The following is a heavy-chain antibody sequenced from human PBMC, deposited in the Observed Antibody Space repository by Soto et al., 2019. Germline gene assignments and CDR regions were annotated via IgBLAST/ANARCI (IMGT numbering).Heavy chain of an antibody. CDR1: GGSFRGYY. V-gene: IGHV4-34*01. J-gene: IGHJ4*02. CDR2: VSHSGST. Sequence: SETLSLTCAVYGGSFRGYYWIWIRQPPGKGLEWIGEVSHSGSTNYNPSLKSRVTISVDTSKNQFSLNLNSVTAADTAVYYCARAGDYSGYSDYWGQGTLVTVSS. CDR3: ARAGDYSGYSDY. D-gene: IGHD7-27*01.